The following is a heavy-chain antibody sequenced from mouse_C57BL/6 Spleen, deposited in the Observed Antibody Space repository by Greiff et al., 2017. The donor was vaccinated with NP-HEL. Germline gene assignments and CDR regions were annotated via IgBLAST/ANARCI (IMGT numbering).Heavy chain of an antibody. CDR2: IYPRSGNT. CDR3: ARIYYGYDGAMDY. Sequence: VKLVESGAELARPGASVKLSCKASGYTFTSYGISWVKQRTGQGLEWIGEIYPRSGNTYYNEKFKGKATLTADKSSSTAYMELRSLTSEDSAVYFCARIYYGYDGAMDYWGQGTSVTVSS. D-gene: IGHD2-2*01. CDR1: GYTFTSYG. V-gene: IGHV1-81*01. J-gene: IGHJ4*01.